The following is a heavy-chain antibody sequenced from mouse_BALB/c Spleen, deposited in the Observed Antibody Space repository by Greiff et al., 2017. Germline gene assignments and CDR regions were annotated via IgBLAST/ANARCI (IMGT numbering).Heavy chain of an antibody. CDR2: INPGSGGT. CDR3: ARLLRGGYAMDY. J-gene: IGHJ4*01. Sequence: QVQLQQSGAELVRPGTSVKVSCKASGYAFTNYLIEWVKQRPGQGLEWIGVINPGSGGTNYNEKFKGKATLTADKSSSTAYMQLSSLTSDDSAVYFCARLLRGGYAMDYWGQGTSVTVSS. D-gene: IGHD1-1*01. V-gene: IGHV1-54*01. CDR1: GYAFTNYL.